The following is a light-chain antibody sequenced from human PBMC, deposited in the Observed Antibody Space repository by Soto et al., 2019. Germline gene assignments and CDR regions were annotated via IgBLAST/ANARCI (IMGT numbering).Light chain of an antibody. V-gene: IGKV3-20*01. CDR3: QHYGSSQIT. Sequence: EIVLTQSPCTLSLSPGESATLSCRAIQGISSIYLTWYQQKPGQAPRLLIYGASRRATGIPERFSGSGSGTDFSLTISRLEPEDFGLYYCQHYGSSQITFGQGTRLEIK. CDR2: GAS. CDR1: QGISSIY. J-gene: IGKJ5*01.